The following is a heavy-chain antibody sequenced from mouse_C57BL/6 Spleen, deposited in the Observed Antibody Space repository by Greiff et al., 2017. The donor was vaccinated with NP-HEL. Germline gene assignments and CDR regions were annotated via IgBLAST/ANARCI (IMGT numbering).Heavy chain of an antibody. D-gene: IGHD1-1*01. Sequence: QVQLQQSGAELMKPGASVKLSCKATGYTFTGYWIEWVKQRPGHGLEWIGEILPGSGSTNYNEKFKGKATFTADTSSNTAYMQLSSLSTEDSAIYDCASLGVYYGSSDAMDYWGQGTSVTVSS. CDR3: ASLGVYYGSSDAMDY. J-gene: IGHJ4*01. CDR2: ILPGSGST. V-gene: IGHV1-9*01. CDR1: GYTFTGYW.